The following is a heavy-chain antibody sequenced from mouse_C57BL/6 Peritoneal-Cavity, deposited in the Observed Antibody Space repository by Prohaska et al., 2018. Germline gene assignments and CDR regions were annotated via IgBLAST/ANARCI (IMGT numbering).Heavy chain of an antibody. CDR2: PANGNT. J-gene: IGHJ1*03. Sequence: PANGNTKYAPKFQGKATITADTSSNTAYLQRSSLTSEDTAIYYCARHGSSYEDWYLDVWGTGTTVTVSS. D-gene: IGHD1-1*01. CDR3: ARHGSSYEDWYLDV. V-gene: IGHV14-3*01.